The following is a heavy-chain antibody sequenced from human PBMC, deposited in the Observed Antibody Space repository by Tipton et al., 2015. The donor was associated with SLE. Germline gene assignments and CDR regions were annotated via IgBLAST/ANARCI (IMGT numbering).Heavy chain of an antibody. V-gene: IGHV4-59*12. J-gene: IGHJ3*02. D-gene: IGHD5-12*01. CDR1: GGSISNYY. CDR2: TSYSGST. Sequence: TLSLTCIVSGGSISNYYWSWIRQPPGKGLEWIAYTSYSGSTNYNPSLKSRVTISVDTSKNQFSLKLSSVTAADTAVYYCARREWLRPRGAFDIWGQGTMVTVSS. CDR3: ARREWLRPRGAFDI.